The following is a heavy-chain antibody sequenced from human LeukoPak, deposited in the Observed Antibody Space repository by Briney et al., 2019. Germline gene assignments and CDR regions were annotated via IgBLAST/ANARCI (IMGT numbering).Heavy chain of an antibody. J-gene: IGHJ6*02. V-gene: IGHV3-33*01. D-gene: IGHD4-17*01. CDR3: ARDQRDYGAKYYYYYGMDV. CDR1: GFTFSSYG. CDR2: IWYDGSNK. Sequence: GGSLRLSCAASGFTFSSYGMHWVRQAPGKGLEWVAVIWYDGSNKYYADSVKGRFTISRDNSKNTPYLQMNSLRAEDTAVYYCARDQRDYGAKYYYYYGMDVWGQGTTVTVSS.